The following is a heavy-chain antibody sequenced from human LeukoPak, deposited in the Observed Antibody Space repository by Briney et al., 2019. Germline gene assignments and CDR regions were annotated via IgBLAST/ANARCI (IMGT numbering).Heavy chain of an antibody. J-gene: IGHJ4*02. D-gene: IGHD3-10*01. V-gene: IGHV3-33*01. CDR3: ARDDYSETSGGTRD. Sequence: PGRSLRLSCAASGFSFSTYAMHWVSQAPGKGLEWVAVIWNDESNRFYADSVKGRFTISRDNSKNTLYLQMNTLRDEDTGVYYCARDDYSETSGGTRDWGQGTLVTVST. CDR2: IWNDESNR. CDR1: GFSFSTYA.